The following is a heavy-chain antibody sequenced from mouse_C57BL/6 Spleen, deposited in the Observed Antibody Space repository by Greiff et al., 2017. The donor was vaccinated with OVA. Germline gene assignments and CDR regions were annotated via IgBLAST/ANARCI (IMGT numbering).Heavy chain of an antibody. CDR2: IYPSDSET. Sequence: VQLQQPGAELVRPGSSVKLSCKASGYTFTSYWMDWVKQRPGQGLEWIGNIYPSDSETHYNQKFKDKATLTVDKSSSTAYMQLSSLTSEDSAVYYCARSSRIGYGAYWGQGTLVTVSA. CDR1: GYTFTSYW. D-gene: IGHD1-1*01. V-gene: IGHV1-61*01. J-gene: IGHJ3*01. CDR3: ARSSRIGYGAY.